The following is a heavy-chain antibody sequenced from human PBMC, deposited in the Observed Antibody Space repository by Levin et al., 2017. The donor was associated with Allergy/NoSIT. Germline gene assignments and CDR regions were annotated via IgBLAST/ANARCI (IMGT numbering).Heavy chain of an antibody. CDR1: GGSISSGGYY. J-gene: IGHJ5*02. D-gene: IGHD3-9*01. Sequence: SETLSLTCTVSGGSISSGGYYWSWIRQHPGKGLEWIGYIYYSGSTYYNPSLKSRVTISVDTSKNQFSLKLSSVTAADTAVYYCARVGIILRYFDWLTGWFDPWGQGTLVTVSS. CDR3: ARVGIILRYFDWLTGWFDP. V-gene: IGHV4-31*03. CDR2: IYYSGST.